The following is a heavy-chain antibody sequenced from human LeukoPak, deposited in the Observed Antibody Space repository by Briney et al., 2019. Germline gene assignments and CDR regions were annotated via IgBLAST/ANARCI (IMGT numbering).Heavy chain of an antibody. CDR3: AKRYSSSSRTSYFFDY. J-gene: IGHJ4*02. CDR1: GFTFSTYA. V-gene: IGHV3-23*01. CDR2: IIDSGGSA. D-gene: IGHD6-6*01. Sequence: GGSLRLSCAPSGFTFSTYAMSWVRQAPGKGLEWVSAIIDSGGSAFYADSVKGRFTISRDNSKNTLYLQMNSLRAEDTAVYYCAKRYSSSSRTSYFFDYWGQGTLVTVSS.